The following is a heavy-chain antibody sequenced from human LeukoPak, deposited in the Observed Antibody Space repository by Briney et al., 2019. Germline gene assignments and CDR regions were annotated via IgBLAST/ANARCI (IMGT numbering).Heavy chain of an antibody. CDR3: ARALRYSSSPFDY. V-gene: IGHV1-8*02. CDR2: MNPNSGNT. CDR1: GYTFTAYY. D-gene: IGHD6-6*01. Sequence: ASVKVSCKASGYTFTAYYMHWVRQATGQGLEWMGWMNPNSGNTGYAQKFQGRVTMTRNTSISTAYMELSSLRSEDTAVYYCARALRYSSSPFDYWGQGTLVTVSS. J-gene: IGHJ4*02.